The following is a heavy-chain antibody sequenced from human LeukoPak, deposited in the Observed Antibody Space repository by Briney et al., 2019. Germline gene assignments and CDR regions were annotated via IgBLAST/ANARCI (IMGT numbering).Heavy chain of an antibody. CDR2: ISGSGGST. D-gene: IGHD5-18*01. Sequence: GGTLRPSCAASGFTFSSYGMSWVRQAPGKGLEWVSAISGSGGSTYYADSVKGRFTISRDNSKNTLYLQMNSLRAEDTAVYYCAKERRSYGSIFDYWGQGTLVTVSS. CDR3: AKERRSYGSIFDY. J-gene: IGHJ4*02. V-gene: IGHV3-23*01. CDR1: GFTFSSYG.